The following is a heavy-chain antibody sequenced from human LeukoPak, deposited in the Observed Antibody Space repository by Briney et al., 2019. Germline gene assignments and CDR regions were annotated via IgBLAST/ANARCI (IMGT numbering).Heavy chain of an antibody. CDR2: ISSSSSSI. V-gene: IGHV3-48*01. J-gene: IGHJ4*02. Sequence: GGSLRLSCAASGFTFSNYGMDWVRQAPGKGLEWISYISSSSSSIYYADSVKGRFTISRDNAKNSVFLQMNSLRAEDTAVYYCARGGGARPDYWGQGTLVTVSS. CDR3: ARGGGARPDY. CDR1: GFTFSNYG. D-gene: IGHD6-6*01.